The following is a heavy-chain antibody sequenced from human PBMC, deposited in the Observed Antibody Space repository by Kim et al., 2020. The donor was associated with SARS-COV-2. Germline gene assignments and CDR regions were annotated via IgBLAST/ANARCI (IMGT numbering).Heavy chain of an antibody. CDR1: GDSVSAKSVA. CDR2: TYYRSKWYR. Sequence: SQTLSLTCVVSGDSVSAKSVAWNWVRQSPLRGLEWLGRTYYRSKWYREYASSLRSRMTISADTSKNQVSLQLDNVIPEDTAVYYCTRAYYNLINSWAQGTLVTVSS. V-gene: IGHV6-1*01. D-gene: IGHD3-3*01. CDR3: TRAYYNLINS. J-gene: IGHJ4*02.